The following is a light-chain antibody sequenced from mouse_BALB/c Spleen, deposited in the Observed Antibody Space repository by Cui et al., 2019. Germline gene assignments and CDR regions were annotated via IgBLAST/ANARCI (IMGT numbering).Light chain of an antibody. J-gene: IGKJ1*01. CDR1: SSVSY. V-gene: IGKV4-68*01. Sequence: QIVLTQSPALMSASPGEKVTMTCSASSSVSYMYWYQQKPRSSPKPWIYLTSNLASGVPARFSGSESGTSYSLTISSMEAEDAATYYCQQWSSWTFGGGTKLEIK. CDR3: QQWSSWT. CDR2: LTS.